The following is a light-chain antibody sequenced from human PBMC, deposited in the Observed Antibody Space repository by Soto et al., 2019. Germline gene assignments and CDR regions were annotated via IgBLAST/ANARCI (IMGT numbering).Light chain of an antibody. V-gene: IGKV3-20*01. CDR1: QSVSSSY. Sequence: EIVLTQSPGTLSLSPGERATLSCRASQSVSSSYLAWYQQKPGQAPRLLIYGASSRATGIPDRFSGSGSGTDFTLTISRLEPEDSAVYYCQQYIAFGQGTKVEIK. CDR3: QQYIA. J-gene: IGKJ1*01. CDR2: GAS.